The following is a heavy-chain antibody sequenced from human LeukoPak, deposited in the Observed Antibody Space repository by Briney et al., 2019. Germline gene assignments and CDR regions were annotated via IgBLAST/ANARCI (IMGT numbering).Heavy chain of an antibody. CDR3: ARIKLGGHDYGDDGFDY. Sequence: PSETLSLTCAVYGGSFSGYHWSWIRQPPGKGLEWIGEINHSGSTNYNPSLKSRVTISVDTSKNQFSLKLSSVTAADTAVYYCARIKLGGHDYGDDGFDYWGQGTLVTVSS. V-gene: IGHV4-34*01. CDR1: GGSFSGYH. CDR2: INHSGST. J-gene: IGHJ4*02. D-gene: IGHD4-17*01.